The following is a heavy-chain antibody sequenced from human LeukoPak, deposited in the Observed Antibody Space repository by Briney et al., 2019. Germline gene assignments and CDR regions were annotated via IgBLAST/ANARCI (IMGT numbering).Heavy chain of an antibody. CDR2: ISSSSSTI. J-gene: IGHJ2*01. D-gene: IGHD3-3*01. Sequence: GGSLGLSCAASGFTFSSYSMNWVRQAPGKGLEWVSYISSSSSTIYYADSVKGRFTNSRDNAKNSLYLQMNSLRAEDTAVYYCARLNDFWSGYHPHWYFDLWGRGTLVTVSS. V-gene: IGHV3-48*01. CDR3: ARLNDFWSGYHPHWYFDL. CDR1: GFTFSSYS.